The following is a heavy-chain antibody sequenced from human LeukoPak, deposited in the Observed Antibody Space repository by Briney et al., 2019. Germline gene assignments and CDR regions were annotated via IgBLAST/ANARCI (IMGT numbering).Heavy chain of an antibody. CDR3: AKRGVVIPAAPLSYYMDV. J-gene: IGHJ4*02. Sequence: GGSLRPSCAASGFTFSNYVMSWVRQAPGKGLEWVSAISGSGGSTYYADSVKGRFTISRDNSQNTLYLQMNSLRGEDTALYYCAKRGVVIPAAPLSYYMDVWGQGTLVTVSS. D-gene: IGHD2-2*01. V-gene: IGHV3-23*01. CDR1: GFTFSNYV. CDR2: ISGSGGST.